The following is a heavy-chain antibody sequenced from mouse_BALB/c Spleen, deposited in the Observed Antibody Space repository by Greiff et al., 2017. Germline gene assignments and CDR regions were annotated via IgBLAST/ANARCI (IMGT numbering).Heavy chain of an antibody. J-gene: IGHJ3*01. CDR2: INPSNGGT. Sequence: QVQLQQSGAELVKPGASVTLSCKASGYTFTSYYMYWVKQRPGQGLEWIGEINPSNGGTNFNEKFKSKATLTVDKSSSTAYMQLSSLTSEDSAVYYCTRERYGNIAYWGQGTLVTVSA. D-gene: IGHD2-1*01. V-gene: IGHV1S81*02. CDR3: TRERYGNIAY. CDR1: GYTFTSYY.